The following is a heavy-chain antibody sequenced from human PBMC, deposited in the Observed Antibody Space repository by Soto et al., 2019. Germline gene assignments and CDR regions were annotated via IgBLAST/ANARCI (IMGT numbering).Heavy chain of an antibody. Sequence: ASVKVSCKVSGYTLTELSMHWVRQAPGKGLEWMGGFDPEDGETIYAQKFQGRVTMTEDTSTDTAYMELSSLRSEDTAMYYCATGRHGDYGHAFDIWGQGTMVTVSS. CDR1: GYTLTELS. J-gene: IGHJ3*02. CDR2: FDPEDGET. V-gene: IGHV1-24*01. CDR3: ATGRHGDYGHAFDI. D-gene: IGHD4-17*01.